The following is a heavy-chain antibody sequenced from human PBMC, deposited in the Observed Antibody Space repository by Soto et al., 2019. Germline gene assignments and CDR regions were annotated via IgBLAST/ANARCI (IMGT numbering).Heavy chain of an antibody. V-gene: IGHV3-23*01. J-gene: IGHJ4*02. D-gene: IGHD4-4*01. CDR3: AKSVTVYSNYAPADY. CDR2: ISGSGGST. CDR1: GIRFSTYA. Sequence: GGSLRLSCAASGIRFSTYAMHWVHQAPGKGLEWVSAISGSGGSTYYADSVKSRFTISRDNSKNTLYLQMNSLRAEDTAAYYCAKSVTVYSNYAPADYWGQGTLVTVSS.